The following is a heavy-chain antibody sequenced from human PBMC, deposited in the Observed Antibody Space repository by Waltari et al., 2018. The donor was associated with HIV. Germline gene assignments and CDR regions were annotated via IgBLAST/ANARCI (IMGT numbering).Heavy chain of an antibody. CDR1: GFTFSSYG. CDR2: IWFDGVNK. D-gene: IGHD5-12*01. Sequence: QVQLVESGGGVVQPGRSLRLSCAASGFTFSSYGMHWVRQAPGKGRVWVAVIWFDGVNKYYADSVKGRFTISRDNSKNTLYLQMNSRRAEDTAVYYCARHPTPFTGYNSFDYWGQGALVTVSS. CDR3: ARHPTPFTGYNSFDY. V-gene: IGHV3-33*01. J-gene: IGHJ4*02.